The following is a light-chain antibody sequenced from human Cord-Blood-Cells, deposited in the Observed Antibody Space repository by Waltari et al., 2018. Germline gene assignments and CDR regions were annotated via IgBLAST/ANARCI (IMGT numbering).Light chain of an antibody. CDR2: DVS. J-gene: IGLJ1*01. CDR1: SSDVGGSNY. Sequence: QSALTQPRSVSGSPGQSVPISCTGPSSDVGGSNYVSWYQQHPGKAPKLMMYDVSKRPSGVPDRFCGSKSCNTASRTISGLQAEDDADYYCCSYAGSYVFGTGTKVTVL. CDR3: CSYAGSYV. V-gene: IGLV2-11*01.